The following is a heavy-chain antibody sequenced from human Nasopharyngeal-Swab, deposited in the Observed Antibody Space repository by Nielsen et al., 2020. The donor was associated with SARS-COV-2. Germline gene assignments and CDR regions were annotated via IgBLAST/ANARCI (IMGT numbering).Heavy chain of an antibody. J-gene: IGHJ5*02. CDR2: IRYDGSNK. CDR3: ARGQVVPAAIRYNWFDP. Sequence: GESLKISCAASGFTFSSYGMHWVRQAPGKGLEWVAFIRYDGSNKYYADSVKGRFTISRDNSKNTLYLQMNSLRAEDTAVYYCARGQVVPAAIRYNWFDPWGQGTLVTVSS. D-gene: IGHD2-2*01. CDR1: GFTFSSYG. V-gene: IGHV3-30*02.